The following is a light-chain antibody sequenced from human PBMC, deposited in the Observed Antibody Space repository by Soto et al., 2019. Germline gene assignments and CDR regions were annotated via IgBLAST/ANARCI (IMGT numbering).Light chain of an antibody. CDR2: EVS. CDR1: SSDVGGYNY. J-gene: IGLJ1*01. Sequence: QSVLTQPPSASGSPGQSVTFSCTRTSSDVGGYNYVSWYQQHPGKAPKLMIYEVSKRPSGVPDRFSGSKSGNTASLTVSGLQAEDEADYYCSSYVGTNSYVFGTGTKVTVL. CDR3: SSYVGTNSYV. V-gene: IGLV2-8*01.